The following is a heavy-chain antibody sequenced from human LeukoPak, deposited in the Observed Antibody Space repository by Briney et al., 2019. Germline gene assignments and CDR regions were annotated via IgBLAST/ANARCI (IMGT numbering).Heavy chain of an antibody. CDR3: ARPETQYSSGLDGFDI. D-gene: IGHD6-19*01. J-gene: IGHJ3*02. CDR2: INSDGSRT. V-gene: IGHV3-74*01. Sequence: PGGSLRLSCAASGFTFSTYWMHWVRQAPGKGLVWVSRINSDGSRTTYADSVKGRFTIYRDNAKNTLYLQMNSLRTEDTAVYYCARPETQYSSGLDGFDIWGQGTMVTVSS. CDR1: GFTFSTYW.